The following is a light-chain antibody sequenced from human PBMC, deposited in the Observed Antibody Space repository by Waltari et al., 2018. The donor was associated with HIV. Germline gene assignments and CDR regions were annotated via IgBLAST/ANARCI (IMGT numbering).Light chain of an antibody. Sequence: SSELTQDPAVSVALGQTVRITCQGDSLRSYYASWYQQKPGQAPVLVIYGKNNRPSGIPDRFSGSSSGNPASLTITGAQAEDEADYYCNSRDSSRNHLVFGGGTKLTVL. J-gene: IGLJ3*02. CDR1: SLRSYY. CDR2: GKN. CDR3: NSRDSSRNHLV. V-gene: IGLV3-19*01.